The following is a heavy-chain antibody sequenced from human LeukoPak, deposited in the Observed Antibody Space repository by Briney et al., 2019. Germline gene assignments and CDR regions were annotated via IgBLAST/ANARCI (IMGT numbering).Heavy chain of an antibody. Sequence: SETLSLTCTVSGGSISSYYWSWIRQPPGKGLEWIAYIYYSGNTNSNPSLKSRLTITVDTSKNQFSLKLSSVTAADTAVYYCARGGTYYDYWAREPWSPSPQ. CDR1: GGSISSYY. D-gene: IGHD1-26*01. CDR3: ARGGTYYDY. CDR2: IYYSGNT. J-gene: IGHJ4*02. V-gene: IGHV4-59*01.